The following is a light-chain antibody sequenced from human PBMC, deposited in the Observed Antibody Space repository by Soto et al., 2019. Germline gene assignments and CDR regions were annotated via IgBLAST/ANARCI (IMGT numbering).Light chain of an antibody. CDR1: SSDVWSFNF. J-gene: IGLJ1*01. Sequence: SLGLSVTISRNRPSSDVWSFNFVSWYQQHPDKAPQVLIYEVTKRPPGVSNRFSGSKSGNTASLTISGLQADDEADYYCCSDAGSSSYVFGTGTKVTVL. CDR2: EVT. V-gene: IGLV2-23*02. CDR3: CSDAGSSSYV.